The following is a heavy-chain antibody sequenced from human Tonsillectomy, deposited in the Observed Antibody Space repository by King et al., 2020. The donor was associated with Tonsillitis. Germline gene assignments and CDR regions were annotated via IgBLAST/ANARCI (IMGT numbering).Heavy chain of an antibody. D-gene: IGHD4-11*01. CDR2: ISGSGGST. CDR3: AKEGAYSNSRRFWYFDL. CDR1: GFTFSSYA. V-gene: IGHV3-23*04. Sequence: VQLVESGGGLVQPGGSLRLSCAASGFTFSSYAMSWVRQAPGKGLEWVSVISGSGGSTYYADSVKGRFTISRDNSKNTLYLQMNSLRAEDTAVYYCAKEGAYSNSRRFWYFDLWGRGTLVTVSS. J-gene: IGHJ2*01.